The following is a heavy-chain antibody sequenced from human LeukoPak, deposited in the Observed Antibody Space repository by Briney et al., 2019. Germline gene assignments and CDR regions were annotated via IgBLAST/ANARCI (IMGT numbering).Heavy chain of an antibody. Sequence: GGSLRLSCAASGFTFSSYEMNWVRQAPGKGLERVSYISSSGSTIYYADSVKGRFTISRDNAKNSLYLQMNSLRAEDTAVYYCARGTYIVGLPDAFDIWGQGTMVTVSS. CDR1: GFTFSSYE. CDR2: ISSSGSTI. V-gene: IGHV3-48*03. CDR3: ARGTYIVGLPDAFDI. J-gene: IGHJ3*02. D-gene: IGHD1-26*01.